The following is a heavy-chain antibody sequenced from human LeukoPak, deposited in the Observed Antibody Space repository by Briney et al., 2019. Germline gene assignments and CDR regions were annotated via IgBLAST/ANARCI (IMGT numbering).Heavy chain of an antibody. CDR3: ARVRMDYGSGSPADY. D-gene: IGHD3-10*01. CDR2: ISSSGSTI. V-gene: IGHV3-11*01. CDR1: GFTFSDYY. Sequence: SGGSLRPSCAASGFTFSDYYMSWIRQVPGRGLDGVSYISSSGSTIYYADSVKGRFTISRDNAKNSLYLQMNSLRAEDTAVYYCARVRMDYGSGSPADYWGQGTLVTVSS. J-gene: IGHJ4*02.